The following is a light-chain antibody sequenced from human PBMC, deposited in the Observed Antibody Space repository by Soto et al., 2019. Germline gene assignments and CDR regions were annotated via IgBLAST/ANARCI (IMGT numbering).Light chain of an antibody. V-gene: IGLV1-44*01. J-gene: IGLJ1*01. CDR2: SNN. Sequence: QSVLAQPPSTSGTPGQRGTISCSGSRSNIGSNTVTWYQRLPGTAPKLPIYSNNRRPSGVPDLFSGSKSGTSASLAISGLQSEDDADYYCAAWDDSLNGSYVFGTGTQVTVL. CDR3: AAWDDSLNGSYV. CDR1: RSNIGSNT.